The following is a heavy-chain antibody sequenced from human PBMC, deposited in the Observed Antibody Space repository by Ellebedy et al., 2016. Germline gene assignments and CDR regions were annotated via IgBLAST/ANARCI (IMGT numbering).Heavy chain of an antibody. CDR3: ARDVSLYSSSPSFDF. Sequence: SETLSLXXTVSGDSITNSYWTWIRQPAGKGLEWIGRIYASESTNYNPSLKSRVIMSADTSKNQFSLRLTSVAAADTAVYFCARDVSLYSSSPSFDFWGQGMLVTVSS. D-gene: IGHD3-22*01. CDR2: IYASEST. J-gene: IGHJ4*02. V-gene: IGHV4-4*07. CDR1: GDSITNSY.